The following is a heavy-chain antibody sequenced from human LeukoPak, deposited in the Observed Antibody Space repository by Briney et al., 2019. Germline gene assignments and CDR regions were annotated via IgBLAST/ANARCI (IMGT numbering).Heavy chain of an antibody. V-gene: IGHV4-39*07. J-gene: IGHJ5*02. CDR2: IYYSGST. Sequence: PSETLSLTCTVSGVSIRSGDYYWGWVRQSPGKGLEWIGSIYYSGSTYYNPSLKSRVTISVDTSKNQFSLKLSSVTAADTAVYYCARDEIRLWQQLVFGFDPWGQGTLVTVSS. CDR1: GVSIRSGDYY. CDR3: ARDEIRLWQQLVFGFDP. D-gene: IGHD6-13*01.